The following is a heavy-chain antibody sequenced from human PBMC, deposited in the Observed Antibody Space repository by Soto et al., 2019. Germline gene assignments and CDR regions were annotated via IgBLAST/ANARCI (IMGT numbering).Heavy chain of an antibody. D-gene: IGHD3-22*01. V-gene: IGHV1-18*01. J-gene: IGHJ6*02. CDR2: ISPKSGSI. CDR3: VSDRDSNSWHSRDL. Sequence: ASVKVSCKTSGYTFTRNGISWVRQAPGQGLEWMGWISPKSGSIKYAQKFQGRVIMTTDTSTSTAYMELRSLRSDDTAVYYCVSDRDSNSWHSRDLWGQGSTVSVSS. CDR1: GYTFTRNG.